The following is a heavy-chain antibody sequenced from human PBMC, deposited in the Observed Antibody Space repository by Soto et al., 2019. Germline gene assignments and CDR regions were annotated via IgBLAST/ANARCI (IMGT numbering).Heavy chain of an antibody. CDR3: ARDLSSSRDAFDI. CDR2: IYYSGST. Sequence: PSETLSLTCTVSGGSISSYYWSWIRQPPGKGLEWIGYIYYSGSTNYNPSLKSRVTISVDTSKNQFSLKLSSVTPEDTAVYYCARDLSSSRDAFDIWGQGTMVTVSS. D-gene: IGHD6-6*01. J-gene: IGHJ3*02. V-gene: IGHV4-59*12. CDR1: GGSISSYY.